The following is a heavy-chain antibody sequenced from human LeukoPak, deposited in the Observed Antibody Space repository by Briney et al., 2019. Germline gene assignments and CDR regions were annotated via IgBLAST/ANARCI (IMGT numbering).Heavy chain of an antibody. V-gene: IGHV4-4*07. CDR1: GGSISSYY. CDR3: VRYCSGGSCYDKGIDY. J-gene: IGHJ4*02. CDR2: IYTSGST. Sequence: SETLSLTCTVSGGSISSYYWSWIRQPAGKGLEWIGRIYTSGSTNYNPSLKSRVTMSVDTSKNQFSLKLTSVTAADTAVYYCVRYCSGGSCYDKGIDYWGQGTLVIVSS. D-gene: IGHD2-15*01.